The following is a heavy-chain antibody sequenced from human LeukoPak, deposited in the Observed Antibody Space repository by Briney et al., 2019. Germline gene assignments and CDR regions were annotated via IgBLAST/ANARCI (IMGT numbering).Heavy chain of an antibody. CDR1: GGSISSYY. Sequence: SETLSLTCTVSGGSISSYYWSWIRQPPGKGLEWIGYIYYSGSTNYNPSLKSRVTISVDTSKNQFSLKQSSVTAADTAVYYCASYGSGSHYFDYWGQGTLVTVSS. CDR2: IYYSGST. CDR3: ASYGSGSHYFDY. D-gene: IGHD3-10*01. V-gene: IGHV4-59*01. J-gene: IGHJ4*02.